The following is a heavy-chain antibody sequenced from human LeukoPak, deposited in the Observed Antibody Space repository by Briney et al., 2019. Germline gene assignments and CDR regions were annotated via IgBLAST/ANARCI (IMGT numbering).Heavy chain of an antibody. J-gene: IGHJ5*02. D-gene: IGHD6-13*01. CDR1: GGSFSGYY. Sequence: PSETLSLTCAVYGGSFSGYYWNWIRQPPRRGLEWIGEINHSGGTNYNPSLKSRVTISVDTSKNQFPLKLSSVTAADTAVYYCAREVAEGAAAGTWGQGTLVTVSS. CDR2: INHSGGT. CDR3: AREVAEGAAAGT. V-gene: IGHV4-34*01.